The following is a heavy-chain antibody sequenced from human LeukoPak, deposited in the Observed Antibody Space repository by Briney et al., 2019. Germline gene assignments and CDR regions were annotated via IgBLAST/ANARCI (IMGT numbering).Heavy chain of an antibody. D-gene: IGHD6-13*01. CDR2: ISGSGGRI. CDR3: AKVYYSSSYYDFDL. J-gene: IGHJ4*02. CDR1: GFTFNNYA. V-gene: IGHV3-23*01. Sequence: GGSLRLSCATSGFTFNNYAMSWVRQAQGRGLQWVSVISGSGGRINYADSVRGRFTISRDNSKNTLYLQMNSLRAEDTAIYYCAKVYYSSSYYDFDLWGQGTLVTVSS.